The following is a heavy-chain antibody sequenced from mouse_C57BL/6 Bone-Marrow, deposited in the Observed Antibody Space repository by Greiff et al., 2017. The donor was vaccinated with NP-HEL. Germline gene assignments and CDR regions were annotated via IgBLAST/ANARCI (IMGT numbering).Heavy chain of an antibody. CDR1: GFTFSDYG. J-gene: IGHJ4*01. CDR3: ARHGGYYPFYYAMDY. CDR2: ISNLAYSI. V-gene: IGHV5-15*01. D-gene: IGHD2-3*01. Sequence: EVKLMESGGGLVQPGGSLKLSCAASGFTFSDYGMAWVRQAPRKGPEWVAFISNLAYSIYYADTVTGRFTISRENAKNTLYLEMSSLRSEDTAMYYCARHGGYYPFYYAMDYWGQGTSVTVSS.